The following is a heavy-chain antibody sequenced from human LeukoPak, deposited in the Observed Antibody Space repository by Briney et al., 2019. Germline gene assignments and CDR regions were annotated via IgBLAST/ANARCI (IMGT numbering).Heavy chain of an antibody. CDR3: AKHRDYFDY. CDR2: IWYDGSNK. Sequence: GGSLRLSCAASGFTFSSYGMHWVRQAPGKGLEWVALIWYDGSNKYYADSVKGRLTISRDNSKNTLYLQMNSLRAEDTAVYYCAKHRDYFDYWGQGTLVTVSS. V-gene: IGHV3-33*06. CDR1: GFTFSSYG. J-gene: IGHJ4*02.